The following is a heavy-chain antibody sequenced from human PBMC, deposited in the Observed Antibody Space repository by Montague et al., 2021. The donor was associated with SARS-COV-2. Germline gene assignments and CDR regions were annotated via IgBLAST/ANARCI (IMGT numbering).Heavy chain of an antibody. CDR2: IYYSGST. CDR3: ARGGGYFNYGLDV. Sequence: SETLSLTSTVSGGSISSYYWSWIRQPAGTGLEWIGYIYYSGSTDXSPXLTVRVTISLDTSKNQFSLKLTAVTAADTAVYYCARGGGYFNYGLDVWGPGTTVTVSS. V-gene: IGHV4-59*01. CDR1: GGSISSYY. D-gene: IGHD3-22*01. J-gene: IGHJ6*02.